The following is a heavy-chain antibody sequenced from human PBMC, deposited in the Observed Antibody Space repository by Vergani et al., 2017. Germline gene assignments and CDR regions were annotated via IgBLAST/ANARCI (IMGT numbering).Heavy chain of an antibody. CDR1: GFTFSTYA. J-gene: IGHJ6*03. CDR3: ARDRGDWRYSRYFYNYYMDV. CDR2: ISDNGGTT. V-gene: IGHV3-23*01. Sequence: EVQLLESGGGLVQPGGSLRLSCAASGFTFSTYAMTWVRQAPGKGLEWVSIISDNGGTTYYADSVRGRFTISRDNSKSTLFLQMNSLRVEDMAVYYCARDRGDWRYSRYFYNYYMDVWGKGTTVTVSS. D-gene: IGHD2-8*02.